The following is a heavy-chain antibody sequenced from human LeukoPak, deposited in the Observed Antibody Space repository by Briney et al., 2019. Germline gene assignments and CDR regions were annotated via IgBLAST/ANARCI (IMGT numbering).Heavy chain of an antibody. V-gene: IGHV3-7*01. CDR2: IKPDGNEE. CDR1: GFTFSNYW. CDR3: ARDLDTYVVLIAYDSFDI. J-gene: IGHJ3*02. D-gene: IGHD2-21*01. Sequence: GGSLRLSCEGSGFTFSNYWMTWVRQAPGKGLEWVANIKPDGNEEHYADSVEGRFTISRDNAKGSLFLQMNSLRAEDTAVYYCARDLDTYVVLIAYDSFDIWGQGTMVTVSS.